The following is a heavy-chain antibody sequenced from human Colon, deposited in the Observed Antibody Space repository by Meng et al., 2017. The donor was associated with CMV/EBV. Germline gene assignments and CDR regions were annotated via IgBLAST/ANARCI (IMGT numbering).Heavy chain of an antibody. D-gene: IGHD1-26*01. J-gene: IGHJ4*02. CDR1: GGSISSGGYY. CDR2: IYYSGRT. CDR3: AKVGLGASTEIYYFDY. Sequence: GSLRLSCSVSGGSISSGGYYWSWIRQPPGKGLEWIGFIYYSGRTIYNPSLKSRVTMSVDTSENQFSLKLTSVTAADAALYLCAKVGLGASTEIYYFDYWGQGALVTVSS. V-gene: IGHV4-61*08.